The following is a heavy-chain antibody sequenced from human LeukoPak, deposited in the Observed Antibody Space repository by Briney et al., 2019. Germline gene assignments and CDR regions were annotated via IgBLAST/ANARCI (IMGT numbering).Heavy chain of an antibody. CDR1: GFTFSSYA. CDR2: ISCDGSNK. D-gene: IGHD2-15*01. J-gene: IGHJ4*02. V-gene: IGHV3-30*04. CDR3: ANSGLNRFEY. Sequence: GGSLRLSCAASGFTFSSYAMHWVRQAPGKGLEWVAVISCDGSNKYYADSVKGRFTISRDNSKNTLYLQVNSLRADDTAVYYCANSGLNRFEYWGQGALVTVSS.